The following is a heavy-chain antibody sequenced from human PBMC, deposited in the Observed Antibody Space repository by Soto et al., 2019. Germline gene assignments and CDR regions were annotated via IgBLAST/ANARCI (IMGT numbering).Heavy chain of an antibody. CDR1: GFTFSSYA. J-gene: IGHJ3*02. CDR2: ISGSGGST. V-gene: IGHV3-23*01. Sequence: GGSLRLSCAASGFTFSSYAMSWVRQAPGKGLEWVSAISGSGGSTYYAVSVRGRFTISRDNAKNTLYLQMNGLRAEDTAVYYCAKASGSLYLVVVAANAAFDIWGQGTMVTLS. CDR3: AKASGSLYLVVVAANAAFDI. D-gene: IGHD2-15*01.